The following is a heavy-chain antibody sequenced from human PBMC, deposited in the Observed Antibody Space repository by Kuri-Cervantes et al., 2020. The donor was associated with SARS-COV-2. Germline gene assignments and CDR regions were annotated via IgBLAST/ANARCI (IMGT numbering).Heavy chain of an antibody. CDR3: ARQMMSSITIFGVVITRNWFDP. CDR1: GGSISSSSYY. J-gene: IGHJ5*02. D-gene: IGHD3-3*01. CDR2: IYYSGST. Sequence: SETLSLTCTVSGGSISSSSYYWGWIRQPPGKGLEWVGSIYYSGSTYYNPSLKSRVTISVDTSKNQFSLKLSSVTAADTAVYYCARQMMSSITIFGVVITRNWFDPWGQETLVTVSS. V-gene: IGHV4-39*01.